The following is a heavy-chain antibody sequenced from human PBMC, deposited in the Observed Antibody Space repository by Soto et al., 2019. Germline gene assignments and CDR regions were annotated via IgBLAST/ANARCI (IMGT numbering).Heavy chain of an antibody. V-gene: IGHV4-39*01. Sequence: SETLSLSCTVSGGSITSSNYHWGWSRQPPGKGLEWIGTIYYSGNTYYNPSLTSRVTMSMDASKNQLSLTLSSVAVPDTAVYYCSRLTNARPGDDWGQGTLVTVS. CDR3: SRLTNARPGDD. CDR1: GGSITSSNYH. D-gene: IGHD2-2*01. J-gene: IGHJ4*02. CDR2: IYYSGNT.